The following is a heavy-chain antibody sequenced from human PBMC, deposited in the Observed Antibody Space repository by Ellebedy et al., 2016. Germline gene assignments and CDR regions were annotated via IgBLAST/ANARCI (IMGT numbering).Heavy chain of an antibody. V-gene: IGHV4-39*07. J-gene: IGHJ4*02. CDR2: IYYTGST. CDR1: GGSISSSSDF. D-gene: IGHD1-26*01. Sequence: SETLSLTCTVSGGSISSSSDFWGWIRQPPGKGLEWIGSIYYTGSTYYNPSLKSRVTISGDTSKNQFSLKLSSVTAADMAVYYCARDVGRGSYFDYWGQGTLVTVSS. CDR3: ARDVGRGSYFDY.